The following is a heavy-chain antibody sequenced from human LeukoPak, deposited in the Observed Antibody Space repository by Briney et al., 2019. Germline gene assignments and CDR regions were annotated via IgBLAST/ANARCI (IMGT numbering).Heavy chain of an antibody. J-gene: IGHJ5*01. D-gene: IGHD3/OR15-3a*01. CDR1: GFTFTSSW. V-gene: IGHV3-66*01. CDR2: IYSGNTI. Sequence: GGSLRLSCAASGFTFTSSWMSWVRQAPGKGLEWVSVIYSGNTIKYADSVKGRFTISRDNSKYTVYLQMSSLRAEDTALYYCATIGTGDYRDDSWGQGTLVTVSS. CDR3: ATIGTGDYRDDS.